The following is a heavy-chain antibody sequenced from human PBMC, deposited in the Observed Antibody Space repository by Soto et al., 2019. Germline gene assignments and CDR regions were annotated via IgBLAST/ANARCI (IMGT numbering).Heavy chain of an antibody. V-gene: IGHV1-8*01. CDR2: MNPNSGNT. D-gene: IGHD6-13*01. CDR1: GYTFTSYD. J-gene: IGHJ6*02. CDR3: ARRGYSSSWYYYYYYGMDV. Sequence: QVQLVQSGAEVKKPGASVKVSCKASGYTFTSYDINWVQQATGQGLEWMGWMNPNSGNTGYAQKFQGRVTMTRNTSISTAYMELSSLRSEDTAVYYCARRGYSSSWYYYYYYGMDVRGQGTTVTVSS.